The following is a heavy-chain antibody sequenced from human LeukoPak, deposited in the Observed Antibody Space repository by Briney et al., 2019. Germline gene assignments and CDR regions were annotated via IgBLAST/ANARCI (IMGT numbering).Heavy chain of an antibody. CDR2: ISDSGGST. CDR1: GFTFSSFA. V-gene: IGHV3-23*01. Sequence: PGGSLRLSCAATGFTFSSFAMSWVRQAPGKGQEWVADISDSGGSTNYADSVEGHFTISRDNFKDTLFLQMSSLRAEDTAVYYCAKRGARDGSYYAFDIWGQGTRVTVSS. CDR3: AKRGARDGSYYAFDI. D-gene: IGHD1-26*01. J-gene: IGHJ3*02.